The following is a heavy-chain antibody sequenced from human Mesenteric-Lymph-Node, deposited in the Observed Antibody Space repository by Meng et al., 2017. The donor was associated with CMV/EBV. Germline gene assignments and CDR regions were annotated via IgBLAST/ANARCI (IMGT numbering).Heavy chain of an antibody. CDR1: GFTFGDYA. J-gene: IGHJ4*02. D-gene: IGHD3-22*01. Sequence: GGSLRLSCTASGFTFGDYAMSWVRQAPGKGLEWVGFIRSKAYGGTTEYAASVKGRFTISRDDSKNTLYLQMNSLRAEDTAVYYCAKDPRHYYDSSGYYCWGQGTLVTVSS. CDR2: IRSKAYGGTT. V-gene: IGHV3-49*04. CDR3: AKDPRHYYDSSGYYC.